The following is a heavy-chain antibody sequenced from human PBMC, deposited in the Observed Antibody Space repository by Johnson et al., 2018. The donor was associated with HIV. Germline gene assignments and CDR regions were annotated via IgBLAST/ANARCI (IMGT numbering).Heavy chain of an antibody. CDR2: IKSKSAGGTP. CDR3: STSCVVGTETGAFDI. V-gene: IGHV3-15*01. J-gene: IGHJ3*02. CDR1: GFTFSNAW. Sequence: VQLVESGGDLVKPGGSLRLSCAASGFTFSNAWMSWVRQAPGKGLEWVGRIKSKSAGGTPDYTAPVKGRFTISRDDSKNTLFLQMSSLKTEDTGVYYCSTSCVVGTETGAFDIWGQGTLVTVSA. D-gene: IGHD2-21*02.